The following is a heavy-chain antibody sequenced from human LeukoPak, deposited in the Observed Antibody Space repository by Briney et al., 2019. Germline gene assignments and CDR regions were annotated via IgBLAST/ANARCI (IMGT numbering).Heavy chain of an antibody. V-gene: IGHV3-21*01. J-gene: IGHJ4*02. CDR1: GFTFSSYS. D-gene: IGHD2-8*01. Sequence: GGSLRLSCAASGFTFSSYSMNWVRQAPGKGLEWGSSISSSSSYIYYADSVKGRFTISRNNAKNSLYLQMNSLRAEDTAVYYCAREWSRFTPPDYWGQGTLVTVSS. CDR3: AREWSRFTPPDY. CDR2: ISSSSSYI.